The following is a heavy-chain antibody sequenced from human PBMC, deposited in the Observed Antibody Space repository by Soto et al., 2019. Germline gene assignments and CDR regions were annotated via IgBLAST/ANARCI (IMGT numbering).Heavy chain of an antibody. Sequence: QVQLVQSGAEVKKPGASVKVSCKASGYTFTSYGISWVRQAPGQGLEWMGWISAYNGNTNYAQKLQGRVTMTTDTSTSTAXXXXXXXXXXXXXXXXXXXXXXXXXLEXWGQGTLVTVSS. CDR1: GYTFTSYG. V-gene: IGHV1-18*01. CDR3: XXXXXXXXLEX. CDR2: ISAYNGNT. J-gene: IGHJ4*02.